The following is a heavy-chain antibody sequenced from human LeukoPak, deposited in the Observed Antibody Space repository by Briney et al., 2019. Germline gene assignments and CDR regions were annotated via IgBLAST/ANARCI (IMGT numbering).Heavy chain of an antibody. J-gene: IGHJ4*02. CDR3: ARDADPYYDFWSGYPEDY. CDR1: GFTFSRYS. D-gene: IGHD3-3*01. CDR2: ISSSSSYI. V-gene: IGHV3-21*01. Sequence: GWSLRLSCAASGFTFSRYSMNWLRQAPGQGLEGVASISSSSSYIYYADSVKGRFTISRSNAKDSLYLQMNSLRAEDTAVYYCARDADPYYDFWSGYPEDYWGQGPLVTVSS.